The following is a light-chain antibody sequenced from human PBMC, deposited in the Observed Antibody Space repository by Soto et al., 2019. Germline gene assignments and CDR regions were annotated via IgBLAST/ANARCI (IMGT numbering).Light chain of an antibody. CDR3: QQYGSSRVT. Sequence: EIVLRQSPGTLSLSPGERATLSCRASQSVSSSYLAWYQQRPGQAPRLLIYGASSRATGIPDRFSGSGSGTDFTLTISRLEPEDFAVYYCQQYGSSRVTFGQGTKVDIK. V-gene: IGKV3-20*01. J-gene: IGKJ1*01. CDR2: GAS. CDR1: QSVSSSY.